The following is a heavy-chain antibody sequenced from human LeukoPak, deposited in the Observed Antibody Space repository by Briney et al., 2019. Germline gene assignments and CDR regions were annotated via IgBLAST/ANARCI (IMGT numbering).Heavy chain of an antibody. CDR2: TYDRSKWYN. V-gene: IGHV6-1*01. Sequence: SQTLSLTCAISGDSVSSNSAAWNWIRQAPSRGLEGLGRTYDRSKWYNDYAVSVKSRITINPDTSKNPFTMQLSSVPPEDTAAYTCAKDRYSSGWSTYYFDYWGQGTLVTVSS. CDR1: GDSVSSNSAA. D-gene: IGHD6-19*01. CDR3: AKDRYSSGWSTYYFDY. J-gene: IGHJ4*02.